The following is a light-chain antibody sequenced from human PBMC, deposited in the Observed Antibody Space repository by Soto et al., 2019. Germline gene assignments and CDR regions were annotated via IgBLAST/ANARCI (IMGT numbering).Light chain of an antibody. CDR2: DVY. V-gene: IGLV2-8*01. CDR3: SSYARTHLV. J-gene: IGLJ1*01. Sequence: QSALTQPPSASGSPGQSVTISCTGTSSDVGGYNYVSWYQQHPGKAPHLMIYDVYKRASGVPDRCSGSKSGNTASLTVSGLQDEAEAYYSCSSYARTHLVFGTGTKLTVL. CDR1: SSDVGGYNY.